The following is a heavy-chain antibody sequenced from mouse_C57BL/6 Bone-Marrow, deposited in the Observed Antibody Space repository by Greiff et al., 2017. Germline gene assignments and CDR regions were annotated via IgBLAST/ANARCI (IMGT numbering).Heavy chain of an antibody. CDR3: ARGGYPLARDY. V-gene: IGHV1-31*01. Sequence: VQLKGSGPELVKPGASVKISCKASGYSFTGSYMHWVKQSHGNILDWIGYIYPYNGVSSSNQKFKGKATLTVDKSSSTAYMELRSLTSEDSAVYYCARGGYPLARDYWGQGTSVTVSS. J-gene: IGHJ4*01. D-gene: IGHD2-2*01. CDR1: GYSFTGSY. CDR2: IYPYNGVS.